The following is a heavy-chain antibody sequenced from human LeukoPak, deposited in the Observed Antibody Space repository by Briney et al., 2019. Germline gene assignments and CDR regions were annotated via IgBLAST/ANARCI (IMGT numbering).Heavy chain of an antibody. D-gene: IGHD2-21*02. CDR1: GFTFSSYA. V-gene: IGHV3-23*01. CDR2: ISGSGGST. J-gene: IGHJ4*02. CDR3: AEGGGHVVVVTAIDY. Sequence: GGSLRLSCAASGFTFSSYAMSWVRQAPGKGLEWVSAISGSGGSTYYADSVKGRFTISRDNSKNTLYLQMNSLRAEDTAVYYCAEGGGHVVVVTAIDYWGQGTLVTVSS.